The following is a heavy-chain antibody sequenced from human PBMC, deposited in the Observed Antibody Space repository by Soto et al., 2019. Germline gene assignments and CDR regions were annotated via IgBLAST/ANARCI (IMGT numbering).Heavy chain of an antibody. J-gene: IGHJ4*02. D-gene: IGHD1-20*01. CDR2: IIPIFGTA. V-gene: IGHV1-69*13. Sequence: ASVKVSCKASGGTFSSYAISWVRQAPGQGLEWMGGIIPIFGTANYAQKFQGRVTITADESTSTAYMELSSLRSEDTAVYYCARHRYNWNERGTWYFDYWGQGTLVTVSS. CDR3: ARHRYNWNERGTWYFDY. CDR1: GGTFSSYA.